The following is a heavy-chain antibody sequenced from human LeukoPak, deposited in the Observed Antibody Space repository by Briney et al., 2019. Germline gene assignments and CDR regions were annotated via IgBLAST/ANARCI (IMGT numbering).Heavy chain of an antibody. CDR2: ITPNADRT. CDR3: ASMHGYYDGSGYWVQ. CDR1: GFTFASYG. J-gene: IGHJ1*01. D-gene: IGHD3-22*01. V-gene: IGHV3-23*01. Sequence: GGSLRHSCAASGFTFASYGMSWVRQAPGKGLEWVSFITPNADRTSYADSVEGRFTISRDNPRNTLYMQMNSLRDEDTALYYCASMHGYYDGSGYWVQWGQGTLGTVSS.